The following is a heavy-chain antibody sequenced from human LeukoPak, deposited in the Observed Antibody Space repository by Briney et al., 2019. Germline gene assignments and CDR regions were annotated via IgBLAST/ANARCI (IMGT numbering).Heavy chain of an antibody. CDR3: ARERLGVIGYFDY. V-gene: IGHV4-39*07. Sequence: SETLSLTCSVSGGSISSTGYYWVWIRQPPGKGLEWIGSIYYSGSTHYNPSLRSRVTIFLDTSKNQFSLKLSSVTAADTAVYYCARERLGVIGYFDYWGQGTLVTVSS. CDR1: GGSISSTGYY. D-gene: IGHD3-16*01. J-gene: IGHJ4*02. CDR2: IYYSGST.